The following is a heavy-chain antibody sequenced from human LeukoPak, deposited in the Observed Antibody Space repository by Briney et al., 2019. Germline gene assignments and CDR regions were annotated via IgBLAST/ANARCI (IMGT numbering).Heavy chain of an antibody. CDR3: AKDSGWYYYDSSGYFDY. V-gene: IGHV3-74*01. CDR1: GFTFSSYW. CDR2: INSDGSST. J-gene: IGHJ4*02. Sequence: GGSLRLSCAASGFTFSSYWMEWVRQAPGKGLVWVSRINSDGSSTSYADSVKGRFTISRDNSKNTLYLQMNSLRAEDTAVYYCAKDSGWYYYDSSGYFDYWGQGTLVTVSS. D-gene: IGHD3-22*01.